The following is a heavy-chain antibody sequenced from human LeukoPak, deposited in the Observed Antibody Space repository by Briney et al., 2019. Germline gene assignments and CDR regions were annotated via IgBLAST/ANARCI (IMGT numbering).Heavy chain of an antibody. Sequence: SETLSLTCAVYGGSFSGYYWSRIRQPPGKGLEWIGEINHSGSTNYNPSLKSRVTISVDTSKNQFSLKLSSVTAADTAVYYCARGSKNSYYYYGMDVWGKGTTVTVSS. J-gene: IGHJ6*04. CDR2: INHSGST. CDR3: ARGSKNSYYYYGMDV. D-gene: IGHD2/OR15-2a*01. V-gene: IGHV4-34*01. CDR1: GGSFSGYY.